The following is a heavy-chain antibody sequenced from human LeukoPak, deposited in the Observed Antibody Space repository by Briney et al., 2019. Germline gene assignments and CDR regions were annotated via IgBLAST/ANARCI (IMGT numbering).Heavy chain of an antibody. CDR2: INPNSGGT. D-gene: IGHD6-13*01. J-gene: IGHJ5*02. CDR1: GYTFTGYY. V-gene: IGHV1-2*04. Sequence: GASVKVSCKASGYTFTGYYMHWVRQAPGQGLEWMGWINPNSGGTNYAQKFQGWVTMTRDTSISTAYMELSRLRSDDTAVYYCARDRIAAAVARRQDRKNWFDPWGQGTLVTVSS. CDR3: ARDRIAAAVARRQDRKNWFDP.